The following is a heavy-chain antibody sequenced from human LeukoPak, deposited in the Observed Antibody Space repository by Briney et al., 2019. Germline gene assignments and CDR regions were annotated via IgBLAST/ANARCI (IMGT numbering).Heavy chain of an antibody. CDR2: IYYSGSA. CDR1: GGSISSYY. D-gene: IGHD5-12*01. V-gene: IGHV4-59*01. Sequence: SETLSLACTVSGGSISSYYWSWIRQPPGKGLEWIGFIYYSGSANYNPSLRSRVTISVDTSKNQFSLKLTSVTAADTAVYYCARTGVVATSYFFDYWGHGTLVTVSS. CDR3: ARTGVVATSYFFDY. J-gene: IGHJ4*01.